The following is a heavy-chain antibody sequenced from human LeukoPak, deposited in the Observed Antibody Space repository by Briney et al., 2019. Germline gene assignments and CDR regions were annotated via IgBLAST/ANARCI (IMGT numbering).Heavy chain of an antibody. Sequence: GGSLRLSCAASGFTVSSNYMSWGRQAPGEGLEWVSVIYSGGSTYYADSVKGRFTISRDISKNTLYLQMNSLRAEDTAVYYCATHYSYYYGVDVWGQGTTVTVSS. CDR1: GFTVSSNY. V-gene: IGHV3-53*01. J-gene: IGHJ6*02. CDR2: IYSGGST. CDR3: ATHYSYYYGVDV.